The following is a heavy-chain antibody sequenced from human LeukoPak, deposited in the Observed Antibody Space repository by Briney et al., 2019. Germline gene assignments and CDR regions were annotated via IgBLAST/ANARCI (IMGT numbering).Heavy chain of an antibody. V-gene: IGHV3-23*01. D-gene: IGHD3-3*01. CDR2: ISGSGGST. J-gene: IGHJ5*02. CDR3: AKGSITIFGVEKNWFDP. CDR1: GFTFSSYA. Sequence: PGGSLRLSCAASGFTFSSYAMSWVCQAPGKGLEWVSAISGSGGSTYYADSVKGRFTISRDNSKNTLYLQMNSLRAEDTAVYYCAKGSITIFGVEKNWFDPWGQGTLVTVSS.